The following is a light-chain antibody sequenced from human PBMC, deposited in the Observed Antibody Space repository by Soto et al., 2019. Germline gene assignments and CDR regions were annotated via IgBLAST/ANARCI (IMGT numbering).Light chain of an antibody. CDR3: QQRSNWPPT. CDR1: QRVSSY. CDR2: DAS. V-gene: IGKV3-11*01. Sequence: EIVLTQSPATLSLSPGDRATLSCRASQRVSSYLAWYQQKPGQAPRLLIYDASNRATGIPARFTGSGSGTDFTLTISSLKPEDFAVYYCQQRSNWPPTFGQGTRVEI. J-gene: IGKJ5*01.